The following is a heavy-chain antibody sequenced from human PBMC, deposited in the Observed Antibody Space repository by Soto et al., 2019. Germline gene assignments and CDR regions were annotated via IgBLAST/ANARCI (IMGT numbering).Heavy chain of an antibody. CDR1: GFTFSSYW. D-gene: IGHD4-17*01. J-gene: IGHJ4*02. CDR2: INSDGSST. V-gene: IGHV3-74*01. CDR3: AREPGHGDYYFDY. Sequence: EVQLVESGGGLVQPGGSLRLSCAASGFTFSSYWMHWVRQAPGKGLVWVSRINSDGSSTSYADSVKGRFTISRDNAKNARDLQMNSLRAEDTAVYYCAREPGHGDYYFDYWGQGTLVTVSS.